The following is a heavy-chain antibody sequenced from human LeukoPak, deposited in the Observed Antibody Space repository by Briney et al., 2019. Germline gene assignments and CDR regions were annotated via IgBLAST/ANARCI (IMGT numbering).Heavy chain of an antibody. CDR2: MNPNSGNT. Sequence: ASVKVSCKASGYTFTSYDINWVRQATGQGLAWMGWMNPNSGNTGYAQKFQGRVTMTRNTSISTAYMELSSLRSEDTAVYYCARGGDGYSYYYYYMDVWGKGTTVTVSS. CDR1: GYTFTSYD. V-gene: IGHV1-8*01. CDR3: ARGGDGYSYYYYYMDV. D-gene: IGHD5-24*01. J-gene: IGHJ6*03.